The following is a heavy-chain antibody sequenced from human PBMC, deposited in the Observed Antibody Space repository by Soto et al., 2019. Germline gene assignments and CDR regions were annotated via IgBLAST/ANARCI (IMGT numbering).Heavy chain of an antibody. CDR1: GFTFSSYA. CDR2: VSGSGDST. D-gene: IGHD6-19*01. J-gene: IGHJ3*02. V-gene: IGHV3-23*01. Sequence: EVQLLESGGGLVQPGGSLRLSCAASGFTFSSYAMSWVRQAPGKGLEWVSTVSGSGDSTSYADSVKGRFSVSRDNSKNTLYLQMNSLRAEDTAVDYCAKRVVAGGAFDIWGQGTMVTVSS. CDR3: AKRVVAGGAFDI.